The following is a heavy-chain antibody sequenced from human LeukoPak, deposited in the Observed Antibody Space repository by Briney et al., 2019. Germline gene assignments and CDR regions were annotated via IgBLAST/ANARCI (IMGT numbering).Heavy chain of an antibody. CDR1: GGTFSSYA. V-gene: IGHV1-69*04. CDR2: IIPILGIA. D-gene: IGHD2-21*02. J-gene: IGHJ6*02. CDR3: ARVDCGGDCYSPYYGMDV. Sequence: SVKVSCKASGGTFSSYAISWVRQAPGQGLEWMGRIIPILGIANYAQKFQGRVTITADKSTSTAYMELSSLRSEDTAVYYCARVDCGGDCYSPYYGMDVWGQGTTVTVSS.